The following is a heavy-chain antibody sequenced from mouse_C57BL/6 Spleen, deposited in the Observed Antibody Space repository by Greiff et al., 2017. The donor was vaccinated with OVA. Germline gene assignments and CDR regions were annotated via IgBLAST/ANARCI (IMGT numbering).Heavy chain of an antibody. J-gene: IGHJ4*01. Sequence: VQLVESGPGLVQPSQSLSITCTVSGFSLTSYGVHWVRQSPGKGLEWLGEICSGGSTDYNAAFISRRSISKDNSKSQIFLKMNSLQADDTAIYYGARQLRPYAMDYWGQGTSVTVSS. V-gene: IGHV2-2*01. D-gene: IGHD3-2*02. CDR1: GFSLTSYG. CDR2: ICSGGST. CDR3: ARQLRPYAMDY.